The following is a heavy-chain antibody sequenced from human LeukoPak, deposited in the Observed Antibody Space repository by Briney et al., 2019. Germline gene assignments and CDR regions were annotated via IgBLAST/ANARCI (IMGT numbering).Heavy chain of an antibody. J-gene: IGHJ6*03. D-gene: IGHD2-8*01. CDR1: GSTFSSYA. CDR3: ARGGLYSQYYYYYMDV. V-gene: IGHV1-69*13. Sequence: SVKVSCKASGSTFSSYAISWVRQAPGQGLEWMGGIIPIFGPANYAQKFQGRVTITADESTSTAYMELSGLRSEDTAVYYCARGGLYSQYYYYYMDVWGKGTTVTVSS. CDR2: IIPIFGPA.